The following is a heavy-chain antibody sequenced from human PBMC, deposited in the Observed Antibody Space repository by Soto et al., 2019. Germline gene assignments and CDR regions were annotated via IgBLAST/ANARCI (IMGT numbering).Heavy chain of an antibody. V-gene: IGHV3-30-3*01. CDR1: GFTFSSYA. J-gene: IGHJ6*02. Sequence: GGSLRLSCAASGFTFSSYAMHWVRQAPGKGLEWVAVISYDGSNKYYADSVKGRFTIPRDNSKNTLYLQMNSLRAEDTAVYYCARDIVVVTAFYYYYYYGMDVWGQGTTVTVSS. CDR2: ISYDGSNK. CDR3: ARDIVVVTAFYYYYYYGMDV. D-gene: IGHD2-21*02.